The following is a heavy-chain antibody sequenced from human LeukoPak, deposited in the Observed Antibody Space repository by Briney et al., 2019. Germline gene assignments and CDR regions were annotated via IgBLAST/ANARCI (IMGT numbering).Heavy chain of an antibody. J-gene: IGHJ6*03. V-gene: IGHV4-34*01. CDR3: ARLTPTTLSLYYYYMDV. D-gene: IGHD2/OR15-2a*01. Sequence: PSETLSLTCAVYGGSFSGYYWSWIRQPPGKGLEWIGSIYYSGSTYYNPSLKGRVTISVDKSKNQFSLKLTSVTAADTAVYYCARLTPTTLSLYYYYMDVWGKGTTVTVSS. CDR1: GGSFSGYY. CDR2: IYYSGST.